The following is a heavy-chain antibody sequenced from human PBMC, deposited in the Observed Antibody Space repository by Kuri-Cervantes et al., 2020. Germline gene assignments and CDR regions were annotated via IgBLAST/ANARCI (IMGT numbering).Heavy chain of an antibody. CDR2: IYQSAST. CDR3: ARGPVLSVVVVATPFDL. Sequence: SETLSLTCAVSGGSISSGVYSWSWIRQSPGKGLEWLGSIYQSASTYYKPSLKSRVTISVDMSKNQFSLKLTTVTAADTAVYYCARGPVLSVVVVATPFDLWGQGLLVTVSS. CDR1: GGSISSGVYS. J-gene: IGHJ4*02. D-gene: IGHD2-15*01. V-gene: IGHV4-30-2*06.